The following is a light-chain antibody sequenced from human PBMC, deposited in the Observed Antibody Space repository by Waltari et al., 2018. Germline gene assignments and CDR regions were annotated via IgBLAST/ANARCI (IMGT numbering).Light chain of an antibody. V-gene: IGLV2-23*02. J-gene: IGLJ2*01. CDR1: SLDVGNYDL. CDR3: CSYSGDLSFGVV. Sequence: QSALTQPASVSGSPGQSITISCTGTSLDVGNYDLVSWYQQPPGKAPKLIIYEVTKRPSGFSNRFSGSKSGNTASLTISGLHTEDEGDYYCCSYSGDLSFGVVFGGGTKLTVL. CDR2: EVT.